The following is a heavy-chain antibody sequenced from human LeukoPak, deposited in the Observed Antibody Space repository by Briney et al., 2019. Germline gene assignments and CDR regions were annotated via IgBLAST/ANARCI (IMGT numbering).Heavy chain of an antibody. CDR1: GFTFSSYE. D-gene: IGHD6-19*01. CDR2: ISSSGSTI. J-gene: IGHJ3*02. CDR3: ARVSWLGADAFDI. V-gene: IGHV3-48*03. Sequence: PGGSLRLSCAASGFTFSSYEMNWVRQAPGKGLEWVSYISSSGSTIYYADSVKGRFTISRDNAKNPLYLQMNSLRAEDTAVYYCARVSWLGADAFDIWGQGTMVTVSS.